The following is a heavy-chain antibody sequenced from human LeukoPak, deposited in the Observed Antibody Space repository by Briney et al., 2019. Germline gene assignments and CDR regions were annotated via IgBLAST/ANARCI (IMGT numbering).Heavy chain of an antibody. CDR3: AKEGRQWLVRGGPDY. CDR1: GFTVSSNY. J-gene: IGHJ4*02. V-gene: IGHV3-23*01. D-gene: IGHD6-19*01. Sequence: GGSLRLSCAASGFTVSSNYMSWVRQAPGKGLEWVSAISGSGGSTYYADSVKGRFTISRDNSKNTLYLQMNSLRAEDTAVYYCAKEGRQWLVRGGPDYWGQGTLVTVSS. CDR2: ISGSGGST.